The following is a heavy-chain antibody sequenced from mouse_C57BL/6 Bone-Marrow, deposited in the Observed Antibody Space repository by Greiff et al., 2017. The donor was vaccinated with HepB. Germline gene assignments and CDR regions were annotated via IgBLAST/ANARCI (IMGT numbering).Heavy chain of an antibody. CDR1: GYSFTGYY. V-gene: IGHV1-31*01. J-gene: IGHJ2*01. D-gene: IGHD1-1*01. CDR2: IYPYNGVS. CDR3: ARSYYYGSSCSFDY. Sequence: EVHLVESGPELVKPGASVKISCKASGYSFTGYYMHWVKQSHGNILDWIGYIYPYNGVSSYNQKFKGKATLTVDKSSSTAYMELRSLTSEDSAVYYCARSYYYGSSCSFDYWGQGTTLTVSS.